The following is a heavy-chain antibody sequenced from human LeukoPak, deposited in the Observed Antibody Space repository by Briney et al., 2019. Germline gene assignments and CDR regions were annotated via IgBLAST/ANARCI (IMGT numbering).Heavy chain of an antibody. CDR2: INHSGST. CDR1: GGSFNGYY. Sequence: SETLSHTCAVYGGSFNGYYWSWIRQPPGKGLEWIGEINHSGSTNYNPSLKSRVTISVDTSKNQFSLKLSSVTAADTAVYYCARGPGYDILTGYITSQAFDYWGQGTLVTVSS. J-gene: IGHJ4*02. CDR3: ARGPGYDILTGYITSQAFDY. V-gene: IGHV4-34*01. D-gene: IGHD3-9*01.